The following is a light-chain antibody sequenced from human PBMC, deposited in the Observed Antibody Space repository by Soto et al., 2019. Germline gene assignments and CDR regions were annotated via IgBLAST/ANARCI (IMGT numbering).Light chain of an antibody. V-gene: IGKV3-20*01. CDR2: GTS. CDR3: QHYGSSRYT. Sequence: ENVLTQPPGTLSLSPGERATLSCRARQSVDTSYLAGYQQKPGQANRLLIYGTSSRATGIPVSFSGSGSGTVYTITISRLEPGVLAVYYCQHYGSSRYTYRQGARLEIK. CDR1: QSVDTSY. J-gene: IGKJ2*01.